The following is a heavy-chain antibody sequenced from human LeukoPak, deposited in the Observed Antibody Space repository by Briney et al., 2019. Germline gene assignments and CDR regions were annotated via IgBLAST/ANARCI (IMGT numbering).Heavy chain of an antibody. CDR2: IRQDGSDK. CDR3: ASLSGYYYYYMDV. CDR1: GFTFSACW. D-gene: IGHD1-14*01. Sequence: GGSLRLSCAASGFTFSACWMSWVRQAPGKGLEWVANIRQDGSDKYYVDSVKGRFTISRDNAKNSLYLQMNSLRAEDTAIYYCASLSGYYYYYMDVWGKGTTVTVSS. J-gene: IGHJ6*03. V-gene: IGHV3-7*01.